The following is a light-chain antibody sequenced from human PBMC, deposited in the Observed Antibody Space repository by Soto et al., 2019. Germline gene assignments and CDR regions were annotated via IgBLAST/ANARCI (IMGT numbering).Light chain of an antibody. V-gene: IGLV6-57*04. CDR2: EDD. Sequence: NFMLTQPHSVSESPGKTVTISCTRSSGNIGSNYVQWYQQRPGSAPTTLIYEDDQRPSGVPDRCSGSIDRSSNSASLTISGLKTEDEADYYCQSYDSSTPVVFGGGTKLTVL. CDR1: SGNIGSNY. J-gene: IGLJ2*01. CDR3: QSYDSSTPVV.